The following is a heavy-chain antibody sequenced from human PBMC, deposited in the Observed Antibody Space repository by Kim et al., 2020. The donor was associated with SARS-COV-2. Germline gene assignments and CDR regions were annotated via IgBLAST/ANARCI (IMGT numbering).Heavy chain of an antibody. CDR3: ARDKGYCSSTSCYYYGMDV. D-gene: IGHD2-2*01. CDR1: GFTFSSYS. J-gene: IGHJ6*02. CDR2: ITSSSSYI. Sequence: GGSLRLSCAASGFTFSSYSMNWVRQAPGKGLEWVSSITSSSSYIYYADSVKGRFTISRDNAKNSLYLQMNSLRAEDTAVYYCARDKGYCSSTSCYYYGMDVWGQGTTVTVSS. V-gene: IGHV3-21*01.